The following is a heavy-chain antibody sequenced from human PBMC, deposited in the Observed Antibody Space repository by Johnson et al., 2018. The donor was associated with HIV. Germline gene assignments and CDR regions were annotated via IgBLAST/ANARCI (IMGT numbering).Heavy chain of an antibody. J-gene: IGHJ3*02. V-gene: IGHV3-30*03. CDR3: AREKIRAFDI. CDR2: ISYDGSNK. CDR1: GFTFSNYG. Sequence: HVQLVESGGGVVQPGRSLRLSCAASGFTFSNYGMHWVRQAPGKGLEWVAVISYDGSNKYYADSVKGRFTISRDNSKNTLYLQMNSLRAEDTAVYYCAREKIRAFDIWGQGTMVTVSS.